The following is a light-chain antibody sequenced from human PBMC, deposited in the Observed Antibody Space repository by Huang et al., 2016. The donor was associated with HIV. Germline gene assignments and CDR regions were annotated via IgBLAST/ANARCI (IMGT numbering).Light chain of an antibody. Sequence: EIVMTQSPATLSVSTGETATLSCRASHMISTNLAWYQQKPGQAPRLLIYGASTRATGGPARFSGSGSGTEFTLTISSLQSEDFAVYYCQQYNNWLMYTFGQGTKLEIK. CDR1: HMISTN. V-gene: IGKV3-15*01. CDR3: QQYNNWLMYT. CDR2: GAS. J-gene: IGKJ2*01.